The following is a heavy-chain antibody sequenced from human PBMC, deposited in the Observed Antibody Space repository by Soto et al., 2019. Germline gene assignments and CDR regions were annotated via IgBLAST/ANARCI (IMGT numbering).Heavy chain of an antibody. CDR1: GGTFSSYA. CDR2: IIPIFGTA. V-gene: IGHV1-69*13. J-gene: IGHJ4*02. Sequence: SVKVSCKASGGTFSSYAISWVRQAPGQGLEWMGGIIPIFGTANYAQKFQGRVTITADESTSTAYMELSSLRSEDTAVYYCARRSRRGGSCYAYWGQGTLVTVSS. D-gene: IGHD2-15*01. CDR3: ARRSRRGGSCYAY.